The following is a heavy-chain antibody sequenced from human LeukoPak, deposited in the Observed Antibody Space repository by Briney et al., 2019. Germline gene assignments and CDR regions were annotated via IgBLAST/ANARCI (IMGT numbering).Heavy chain of an antibody. Sequence: GGSLRLSCAASGFTFSSYEMNWVRQAPGKGLEWVSYISSSGSTIYYADSVKGRFTISRDNAKNSLYLQMNSLRAEDTAVYYCARAQRMIVPNFDYWGQGTLDTVSS. CDR3: ARAQRMIVPNFDY. J-gene: IGHJ4*02. V-gene: IGHV3-48*03. CDR2: ISSSGSTI. CDR1: GFTFSSYE. D-gene: IGHD3-22*01.